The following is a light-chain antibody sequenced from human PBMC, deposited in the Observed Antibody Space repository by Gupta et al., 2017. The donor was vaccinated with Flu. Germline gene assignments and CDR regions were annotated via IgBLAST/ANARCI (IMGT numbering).Light chain of an antibody. CDR1: QSVSSN. V-gene: IGKV3-15*01. CDR3: QQYNDWPRT. J-gene: IGKJ1*01. CDR2: GAS. Sequence: EIVMTQSPATLSVSPGGRATVSCRASQSVSSNLAWYQQKPGQAPRLLMYGASTRATGIPGRFIGSGSGTEFTLTISSLQSEDFAVYYCQQYNDWPRTFGQGTKVEIK.